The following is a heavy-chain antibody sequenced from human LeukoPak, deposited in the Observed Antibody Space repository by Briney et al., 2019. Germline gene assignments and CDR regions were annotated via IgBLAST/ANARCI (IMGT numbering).Heavy chain of an antibody. CDR3: ATAPILRGEGGEHYKYGMDV. D-gene: IGHD2-2*02. Sequence: SETLSLTCAVSVGSISSGNWWSWVRQSPGKGLEWIGEIYHNGTPNYSPSLKSRVTISADTFKNHFSLKLTSVTAADTAVYYCATAPILRGEGGEHYKYGMDVWGQGSTVIVSS. J-gene: IGHJ6*02. CDR1: VGSISSGNW. V-gene: IGHV4-4*02. CDR2: IYHNGTP.